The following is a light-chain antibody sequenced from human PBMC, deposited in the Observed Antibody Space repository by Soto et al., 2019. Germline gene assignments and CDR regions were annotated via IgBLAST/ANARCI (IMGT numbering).Light chain of an antibody. CDR3: QQYGSSTIT. Sequence: EIVLTQSPGTLSLSPGERATLSCRASQSVSSSSLAWYQQKPGQAPRLLIYGASSRATGIPDRFSGSGSGTDFTLTISRLEPEDLAVYYCQQYGSSTITFGQGTRLEIK. V-gene: IGKV3-20*01. CDR1: QSVSSSS. CDR2: GAS. J-gene: IGKJ5*01.